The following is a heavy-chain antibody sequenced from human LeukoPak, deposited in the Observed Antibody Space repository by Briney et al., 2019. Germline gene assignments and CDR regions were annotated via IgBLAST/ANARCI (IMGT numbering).Heavy chain of an antibody. Sequence: SETLSLTCTVSGCSISSYYWSWIRQPPGKGLEWIGYIYYSGGTNYNPSLKSRVTISVDTSKNQFSLKLSSVTAADTAVYYCARVHSSWYVNWFDPWGQGTLVTVSS. CDR2: IYYSGGT. D-gene: IGHD6-13*01. CDR1: GCSISSYY. V-gene: IGHV4-59*01. J-gene: IGHJ5*02. CDR3: ARVHSSWYVNWFDP.